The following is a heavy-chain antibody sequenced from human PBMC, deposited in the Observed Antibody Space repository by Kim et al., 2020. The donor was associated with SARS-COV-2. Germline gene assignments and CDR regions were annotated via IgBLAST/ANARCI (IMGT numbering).Heavy chain of an antibody. CDR3: ARGRYCTNAICRTDAMDV. CDR1: SGSISSSSHY. D-gene: IGHD2-8*01. CDR2: IYYSGST. Sequence: SETLSLTCTVSSGSISSSSHYWGWIRQPPGKGLEWIGRIYYSGSTYYNPALKSRITISVDTSKNQFSLKLSSVTAADTALYRCARGRYCTNAICRTDAMDVWGQGTTVTVSS. V-gene: IGHV4-39*01. J-gene: IGHJ6*02.